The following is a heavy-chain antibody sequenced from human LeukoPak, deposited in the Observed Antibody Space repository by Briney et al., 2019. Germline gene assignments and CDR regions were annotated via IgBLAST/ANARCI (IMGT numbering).Heavy chain of an antibody. J-gene: IGHJ4*02. D-gene: IGHD3-22*01. Sequence: GASVKVSCKASGYTFTSYGISWVRQAPGQGLEWMGWISAYNGNTNYAQKLQGRVTMTTDTSTSTAYMELGSLRSDDTAVYYCARDSAGYYDSSGYYPNDYWGQGTLVTVSS. CDR1: GYTFTSYG. V-gene: IGHV1-18*01. CDR2: ISAYNGNT. CDR3: ARDSAGYYDSSGYYPNDY.